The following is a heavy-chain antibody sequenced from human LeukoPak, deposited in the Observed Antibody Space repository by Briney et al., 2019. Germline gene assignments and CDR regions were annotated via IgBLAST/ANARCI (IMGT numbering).Heavy chain of an antibody. CDR1: GFTFISYG. Sequence: GGSLRLSCAASGFTFISYGMNWGRQAPGKGLEWISYISSRSSTIYYADSVEGRFNISRDNAKNSLFLQMNSLRDEDTAVYYCGRAFCSGGTCYRGYWGQGTLVTVSS. V-gene: IGHV3-48*02. CDR3: GRAFCSGGTCYRGY. D-gene: IGHD2-15*01. J-gene: IGHJ4*02. CDR2: ISSRSSTI.